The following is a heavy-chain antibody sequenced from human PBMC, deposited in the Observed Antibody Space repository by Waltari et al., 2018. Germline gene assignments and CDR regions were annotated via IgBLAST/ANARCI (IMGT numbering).Heavy chain of an antibody. J-gene: IGHJ4*02. CDR1: GGSISSSSYY. CDR3: ARKGGTMIVVAFFDY. V-gene: IGHV4-39*01. Sequence: QLQLQESGPGLVKPSETLSLTCTVSGGSISSSSYYWGWIRQPPGKGLEWIGSIYYSGSTDYNPALKSRVTISVDTSKNQFSLKLSSVTAADTAVYYCARKGGTMIVVAFFDYWGQGTLVTVSS. CDR2: IYYSGST. D-gene: IGHD3-22*01.